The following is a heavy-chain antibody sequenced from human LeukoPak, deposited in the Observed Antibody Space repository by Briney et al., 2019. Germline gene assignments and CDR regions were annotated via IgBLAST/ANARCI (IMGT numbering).Heavy chain of an antibody. CDR2: ISSSSSYI. CDR3: ARDGRFGELDY. Sequence: PGGSLRLSCAASGFTFRSYVMGWVRQSPGKGLEWVSSISSSSSYIYYADSVKGRFTISRDNAKNSLYLQMNSLRAEDTAVYYCARDGRFGELDYWGQGTLVTVSS. D-gene: IGHD3-10*01. V-gene: IGHV3-21*01. J-gene: IGHJ4*02. CDR1: GFTFRSYV.